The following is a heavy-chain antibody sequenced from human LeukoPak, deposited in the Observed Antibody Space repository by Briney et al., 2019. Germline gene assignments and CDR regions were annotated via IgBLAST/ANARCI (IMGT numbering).Heavy chain of an antibody. J-gene: IGHJ6*03. Sequence: ASVKVSCKASGYTFTGYYMHWVRQAPGQGLEWMGWINPNSGGTNYAQKFQGRVTMTRDTSISTAYMELSGLRSDDTAVYYCARGYSSSWYERYYYYYYMDVWGKGTTVTVSS. CDR2: INPNSGGT. D-gene: IGHD6-13*01. V-gene: IGHV1-2*02. CDR3: ARGYSSSWYERYYYYYYMDV. CDR1: GYTFTGYY.